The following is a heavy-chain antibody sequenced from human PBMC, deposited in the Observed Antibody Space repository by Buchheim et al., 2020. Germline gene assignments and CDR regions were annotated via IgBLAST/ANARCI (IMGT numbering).Heavy chain of an antibody. V-gene: IGHV1-46*01. Sequence: QVQLVQSGAEVKKPGASVKVSCKASGYTFTGYYMHWVRQAPGQGLEWMGIINPSGGSTSYAQKFQGRVTMTRGTSTSTVYMELSSLRSEDTAVYYCAREGRYYDFWSGKQYYYYYMDVWGKGTT. J-gene: IGHJ6*03. CDR2: INPSGGST. D-gene: IGHD3-3*01. CDR1: GYTFTGYY. CDR3: AREGRYYDFWSGKQYYYYYMDV.